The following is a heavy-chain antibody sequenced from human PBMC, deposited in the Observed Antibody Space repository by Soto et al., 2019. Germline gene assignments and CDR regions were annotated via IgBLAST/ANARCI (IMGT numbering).Heavy chain of an antibody. CDR2: IKQDGSEK. D-gene: IGHD3-22*01. J-gene: IGHJ3*01. CDR1: GFTFSSYW. Sequence: EVQLVESGGGLVQPGGSLRLSCAASGFTFSSYWMSWVRQAPGKGLEWVANIKQDGSEKWYVDSVKGRFTISRDNATNSLYLQMNSLRAEDTAVYYCARGDYYDASGPFSDAFDVWGQGTMVTVSS. V-gene: IGHV3-7*04. CDR3: ARGDYYDASGPFSDAFDV.